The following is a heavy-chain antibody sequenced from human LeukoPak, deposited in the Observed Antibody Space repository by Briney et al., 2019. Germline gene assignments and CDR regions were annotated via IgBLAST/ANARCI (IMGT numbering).Heavy chain of an antibody. Sequence: AGGSLRLSCAASGFTFSSYSMNWVRQAPGKGLEWVSSISSSSSYIYYADSVKGRFTISRDNAKNSLYLQMNSLRAEDTAVYYCARVQLTYYYDSSGYDAFDIWGQGTMVTVSS. J-gene: IGHJ3*02. CDR3: ARVQLTYYYDSSGYDAFDI. D-gene: IGHD3-22*01. V-gene: IGHV3-21*01. CDR2: ISSSSSYI. CDR1: GFTFSSYS.